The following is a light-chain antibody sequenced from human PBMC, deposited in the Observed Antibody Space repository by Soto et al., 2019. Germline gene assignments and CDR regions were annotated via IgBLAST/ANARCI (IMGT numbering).Light chain of an antibody. CDR3: SSYTSSSTFLL. J-gene: IGLJ2*01. V-gene: IGLV2-14*01. Sequence: QSALTQPASMSGSPGQSITISCTGTSSDIGTYNYVSWYQQHPGKVPKLMIYEVSNRPSGVSNRFSGSKSGNAASLTISGIQAEDEADYYCSSYTSSSTFLLFGGGTKLTVL. CDR1: SSDIGTYNY. CDR2: EVS.